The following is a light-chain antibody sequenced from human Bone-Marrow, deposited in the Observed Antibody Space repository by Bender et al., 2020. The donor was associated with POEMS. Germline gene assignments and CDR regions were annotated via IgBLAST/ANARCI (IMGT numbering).Light chain of an antibody. J-gene: IGLJ3*02. CDR3: CSYAGSRTFVL. CDR1: IRDVGAYSR. V-gene: IGLV2-8*01. CDR2: EVF. Sequence: QSALTQSPSASGSPGQSVTISCTGTIRDVGAYSRVSWYQQHPGHAPKLLMFEVFRRPSGVPDRFSGSKAGNTASLTISGLQADDEGDYYCCSYAGSRTFVLFGGGTKLTVL.